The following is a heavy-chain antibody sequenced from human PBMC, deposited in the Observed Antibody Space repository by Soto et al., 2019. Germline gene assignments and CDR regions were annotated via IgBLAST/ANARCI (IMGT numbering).Heavy chain of an antibody. CDR1: GFTFSSYA. V-gene: IGHV3-21*01. J-gene: IGHJ5*02. CDR3: AREYCSSTSCYEAFFDP. Sequence: GGSLRLSCAASGFTFSSYAMSWVRQAPGKGLEWVSSISSSSSYIYYADSVKGRFTISRDNAKNSLYLQMNSLRAEDTAVYYCAREYCSSTSCYEAFFDPWGQGTLVTVSS. D-gene: IGHD2-2*01. CDR2: ISSSSSYI.